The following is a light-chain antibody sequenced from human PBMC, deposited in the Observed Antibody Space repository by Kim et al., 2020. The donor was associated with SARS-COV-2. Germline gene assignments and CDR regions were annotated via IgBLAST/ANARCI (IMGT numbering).Light chain of an antibody. J-gene: IGKJ5*01. CDR2: LAS. V-gene: IGKV2-28*01. CDR3: MQTVEPPRT. Sequence: PASISCKSSQSLLKSNGYNYLDWYRQKPGQSPQLLIYLASNRASGVPDRFSGSGSGTDFTLKISRVEAEDVGVYFCMQTVEPPRTFGQGTRLEIK. CDR1: QSLLKSNGYNY.